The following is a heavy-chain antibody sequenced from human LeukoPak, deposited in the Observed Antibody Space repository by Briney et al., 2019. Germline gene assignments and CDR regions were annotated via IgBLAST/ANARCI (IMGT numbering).Heavy chain of an antibody. V-gene: IGHV3-30-3*01. D-gene: IGHD3-3*01. Sequence: GGSLRLSCAASGFTFSSYAMHWVRQAPGKGLEWVAVISYDGSNKYYADSVKGRFTISRDNSKNTLYLQMNSLRAEDTAVYYCARDLPDYDFWGGSSGDIWGQGTMVTVSS. CDR1: GFTFSSYA. CDR2: ISYDGSNK. CDR3: ARDLPDYDFWGGSSGDI. J-gene: IGHJ3*02.